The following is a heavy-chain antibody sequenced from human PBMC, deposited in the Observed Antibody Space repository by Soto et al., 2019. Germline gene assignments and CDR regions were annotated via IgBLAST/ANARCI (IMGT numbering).Heavy chain of an antibody. CDR1: GFTFRDYY. Sequence: QVQLVESGGGLVRPGGSLRLSCEASGFTFRDYYMTWFRQAPGKGLEWLSYIDSSTKYTNYADSVKGRFTISRDNAKNSLYLQMNSLGGDDTAVYYCAREYYYTMDVWGQGTMVTVSS. CDR3: AREYYYTMDV. J-gene: IGHJ6*02. V-gene: IGHV3-11*05. CDR2: IDSSTKYT.